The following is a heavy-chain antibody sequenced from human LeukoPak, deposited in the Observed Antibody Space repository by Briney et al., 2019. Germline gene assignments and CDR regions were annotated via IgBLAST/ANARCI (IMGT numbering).Heavy chain of an antibody. CDR2: IYYSGST. Sequence: SETLSLTCTVSGGSISSYYWTWIRQPPGKGLEWIGYIYYSGSTNYNPSLKSRVTISVDTSKNLFSLKLSSVTAADTAVYYCAREDYDILTGYYIFDYWGQGTLVTVSS. CDR1: GGSISSYY. V-gene: IGHV4-59*01. D-gene: IGHD3-9*01. J-gene: IGHJ4*02. CDR3: AREDYDILTGYYIFDY.